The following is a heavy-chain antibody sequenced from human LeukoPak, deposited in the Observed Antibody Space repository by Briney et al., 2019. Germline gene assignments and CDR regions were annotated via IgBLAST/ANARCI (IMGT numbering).Heavy chain of an antibody. Sequence: GGSLRLSCAASGFTFSSYDMHWVRQATGKGLEWVSAIGTAGDTYYPGSVKGRFTISRDNARNSLYLQMNSLRTEDTAVYYCGSLDSREDSSSRWGPLDIWGQGTMVTVSS. D-gene: IGHD6-6*01. V-gene: IGHV3-13*01. CDR1: GFTFSSYD. CDR2: IGTAGDT. CDR3: GSLDSREDSSSRWGPLDI. J-gene: IGHJ3*02.